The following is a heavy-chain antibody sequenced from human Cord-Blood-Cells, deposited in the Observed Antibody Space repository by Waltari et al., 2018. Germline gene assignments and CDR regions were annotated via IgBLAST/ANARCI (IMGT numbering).Heavy chain of an antibody. CDR3: ARHIGWYDGAVVVTANWFDP. CDR1: GGSISSSSYY. V-gene: IGHV4-39*01. Sequence: QLQLQESGPGLVKPSETLSPTCTVSGGSISSSSYYWGWIRQPPGKGQEWIGIIYYSGSTYYNPSLKSRVTISVDTSKNQFSLKLSSVTAADTAVYCCARHIGWYDGAVVVTANWFDPWGQGTLVTVSS. J-gene: IGHJ5*02. CDR2: IYYSGST. D-gene: IGHD2-21*02.